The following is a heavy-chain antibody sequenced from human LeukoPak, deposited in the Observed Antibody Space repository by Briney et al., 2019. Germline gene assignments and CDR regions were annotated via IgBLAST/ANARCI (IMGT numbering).Heavy chain of an antibody. D-gene: IGHD3-9*01. Sequence: ASVKVSCKASGYTFTDYYMHWVRQAPGQGLEWMGWINPKNAGTKYAQKFQGRVTMTRDTSISTSYMELSSLTSDDTAVYCCARVQTPRGRYFDLDYWGQGTLVTVSS. V-gene: IGHV1-2*02. J-gene: IGHJ4*02. CDR2: INPKNAGT. CDR3: ARVQTPRGRYFDLDY. CDR1: GYTFTDYY.